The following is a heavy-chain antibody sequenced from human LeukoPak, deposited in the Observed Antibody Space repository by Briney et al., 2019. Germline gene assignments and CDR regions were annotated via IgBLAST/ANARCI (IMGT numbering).Heavy chain of an antibody. D-gene: IGHD3-22*01. CDR2: FDPEDGET. CDR1: GYTLTELS. Sequence: GASVKVSCKVSGYTLTELSMHWVRQAPGKGLEWMGGFDPEDGETIYAQKFQGRVTMTEDTSTSTVYMELSSLRSEDTAVYYCARDPGSGFDSRTYFDYWGQGTLVTVSS. J-gene: IGHJ4*02. V-gene: IGHV1-24*01. CDR3: ARDPGSGFDSRTYFDY.